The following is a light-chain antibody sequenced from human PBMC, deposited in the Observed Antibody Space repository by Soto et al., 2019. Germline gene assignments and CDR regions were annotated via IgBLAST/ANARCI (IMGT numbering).Light chain of an antibody. CDR1: QSISSW. J-gene: IGKJ4*01. Sequence: DIQMTQSPSTLSASVGDRVTITCRASQSISSWLAWYQQKPGKAPKLLIYKASSLESGVPSRFSGRGSGTEFPLTISSLQPDDFATYYCQQYNSWPLTFGGGTKVEIK. CDR3: QQYNSWPLT. CDR2: KAS. V-gene: IGKV1-5*03.